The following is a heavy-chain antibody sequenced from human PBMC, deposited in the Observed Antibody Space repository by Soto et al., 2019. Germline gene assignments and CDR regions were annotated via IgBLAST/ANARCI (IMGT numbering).Heavy chain of an antibody. J-gene: IGHJ5*01. Sequence: GGSXRLSCPASGFIFSSYLMSRVRHAPGKGLEWVSAISGSGGSTYYADSVKGRFTISRDNSKNTLYLQMNSLRAEDTAVYCCAKSFTYYYDSSGYCLSAWGQGTLVTFSS. CDR2: ISGSGGST. CDR3: AKSFTYYYDSSGYCLSA. V-gene: IGHV3-23*01. CDR1: GFIFSSYL. D-gene: IGHD3-22*01.